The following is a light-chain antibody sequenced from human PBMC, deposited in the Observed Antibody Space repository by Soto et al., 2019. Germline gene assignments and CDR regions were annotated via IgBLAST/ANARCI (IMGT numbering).Light chain of an antibody. V-gene: IGKV1-9*01. Sequence: DIQLTQSPSFLSASVGDRVTITCRASQGISRFLAWYQQKPGKAPKLLIYAASTLQSGVPSRFSGSGSGTEFTLTISSLRPEDFATYFCQQFNTYRYTFGQGTKLEIK. CDR3: QQFNTYRYT. CDR2: AAS. CDR1: QGISRF. J-gene: IGKJ2*01.